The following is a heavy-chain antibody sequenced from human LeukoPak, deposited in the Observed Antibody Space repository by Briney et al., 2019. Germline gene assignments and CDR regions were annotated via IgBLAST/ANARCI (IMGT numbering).Heavy chain of an antibody. V-gene: IGHV3-30*02. J-gene: IGHJ4*02. Sequence: PGGSLRLSCAASGFTFSSYGMHWVRQAPGKGLEWVAFIRYDGSNKYYADSVKGRFTISRDNSRNTLYLQMNSLRAEDTAVYYCAKDSTAAAGPDYWGQGTLVTVSS. D-gene: IGHD6-13*01. CDR2: IRYDGSNK. CDR3: AKDSTAAAGPDY. CDR1: GFTFSSYG.